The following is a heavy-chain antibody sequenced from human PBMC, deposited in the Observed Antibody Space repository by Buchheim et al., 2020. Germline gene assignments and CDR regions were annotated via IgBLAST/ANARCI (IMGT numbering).Heavy chain of an antibody. D-gene: IGHD2-2*01. Sequence: QVQLQESGPGLVKPSETLSLTCTVSGGSISSYYWSWIRQPPGKGLEWIGYIYYSGSTNYNPSLKSRVTLSVDTSKNQFSLKLSSVTAADTAVYYCARGADIVVVPAAIGYYMDVWGKGTT. CDR1: GGSISSYY. CDR3: ARGADIVVVPAAIGYYMDV. V-gene: IGHV4-59*01. CDR2: IYYSGST. J-gene: IGHJ6*03.